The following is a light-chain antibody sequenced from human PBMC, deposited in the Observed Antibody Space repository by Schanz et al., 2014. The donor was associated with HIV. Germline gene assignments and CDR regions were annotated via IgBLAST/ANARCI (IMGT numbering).Light chain of an antibody. CDR2: DVS. CDR1: SSDVGGYNY. J-gene: IGLJ1*01. V-gene: IGLV2-14*03. CDR3: SSYTSSLTRV. Sequence: QSALTQPASVSGSPGQSIIISCTGTSSDVGGYNYVSWYQHQPGKAPKLLIYDVSDRPSGVSNRFSGSKSGNTASLTISGXXXEDEADYFCSSYTSSLTRVFGTGTKLTVL.